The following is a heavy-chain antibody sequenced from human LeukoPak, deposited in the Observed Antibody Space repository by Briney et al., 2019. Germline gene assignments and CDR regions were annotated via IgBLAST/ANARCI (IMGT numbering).Heavy chain of an antibody. D-gene: IGHD3-3*01. Sequence: GGSLRLSCAASGFTFGNAWMSWVRQAPGKGLEWVGRIKSKTDGGTTDYAAPVKGRFTISRDDSKNTLYLQMNSLKTEDTAVYYCTTDLPITIFGVVIHELRYWGQGTLVTVSS. CDR1: GFTFGNAW. J-gene: IGHJ4*02. CDR2: IKSKTDGGTT. CDR3: TTDLPITIFGVVIHELRY. V-gene: IGHV3-15*01.